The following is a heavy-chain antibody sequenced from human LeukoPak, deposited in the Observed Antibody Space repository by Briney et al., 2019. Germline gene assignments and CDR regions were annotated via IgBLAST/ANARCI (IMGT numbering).Heavy chain of an antibody. CDR1: GFTFSSYS. D-gene: IGHD1-26*01. Sequence: GGSLRLSCAASGFTFSSYSMNWVRQAPGKGLEWVSSISSSSSYIYYADSVKGRFTISRDNAKNSLYLQMNSLRAEDTAVYYCARDIGGGPNWFDPWGKGTLVTVSS. V-gene: IGHV3-21*01. J-gene: IGHJ5*02. CDR3: ARDIGGGPNWFDP. CDR2: ISSSSSYI.